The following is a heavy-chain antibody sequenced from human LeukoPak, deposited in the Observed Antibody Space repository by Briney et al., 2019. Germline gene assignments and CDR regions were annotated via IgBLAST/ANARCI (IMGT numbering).Heavy chain of an antibody. CDR1: GGSISDWTHY. D-gene: IGHD6-13*01. V-gene: IGHV4-39*07. CDR3: ARVGSTWYYFDY. Sequence: SETLSLTCSVSGGSISDWTHYWGWIRQPPGKGLECIANIYHSGSTYYNASLKSRVTISVDTSKNQFSLKLNSVTAADTAVYYCARVGSTWYYFDYWGQGTLVTVSS. CDR2: IYHSGST. J-gene: IGHJ4*02.